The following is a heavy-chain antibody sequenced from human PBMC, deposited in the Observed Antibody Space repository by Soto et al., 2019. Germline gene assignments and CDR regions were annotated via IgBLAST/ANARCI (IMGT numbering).Heavy chain of an antibody. CDR2: ISGYNGNT. D-gene: IGHD3-22*01. V-gene: IGHV1-18*01. J-gene: IGHJ4*02. CDR1: GYTFSSNG. Sequence: ASVKVSCKASGYTFSSNGISWVRQAPGQGLEWMGWISGYNGNTHYAQKFQGRVTMTTDTSTSTVYMELRSLASDDTALYYCARDYYYDNTGPLDFWGQGTLVTVSS. CDR3: ARDYYYDNTGPLDF.